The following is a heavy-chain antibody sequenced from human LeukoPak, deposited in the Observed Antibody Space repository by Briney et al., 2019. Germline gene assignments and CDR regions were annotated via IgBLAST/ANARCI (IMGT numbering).Heavy chain of an antibody. CDR2: IRSKAYGGTT. CDR1: GFTFGDYA. Sequence: GGSLRLSCTASGFTFGDYAMSWVRQAPGKGLERVGFIRSKAYGGTTEYAASVKGRFTISRDDSKSIAYLQMNSLKTEDTAVYYCTSPPQVLGYCSSTSCSPYGMDVWGQGTTVTVSS. V-gene: IGHV3-49*04. D-gene: IGHD2-2*01. J-gene: IGHJ6*02. CDR3: TSPPQVLGYCSSTSCSPYGMDV.